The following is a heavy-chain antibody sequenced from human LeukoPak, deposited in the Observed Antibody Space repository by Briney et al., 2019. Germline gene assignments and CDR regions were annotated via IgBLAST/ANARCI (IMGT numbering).Heavy chain of an antibody. J-gene: IGHJ4*02. CDR3: ASSRAYCSGGSCSLSWERYFDH. V-gene: IGHV4-34*01. CDR1: GGSFSGYY. Sequence: SETLSLTCTVYGGSFSGYYWSWIRQPPGKGLEWIAEINQSGATNYNPSLKSRATISVDTSKKQFSLKVTSVTAADTAVYYCASSRAYCSGGSCSLSWERYFDHWGQGTLVTVSS. D-gene: IGHD2-15*01. CDR2: INQSGAT.